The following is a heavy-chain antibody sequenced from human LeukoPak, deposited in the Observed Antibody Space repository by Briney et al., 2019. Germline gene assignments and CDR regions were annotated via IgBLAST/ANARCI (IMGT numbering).Heavy chain of an antibody. CDR2: MNPNSGNT. V-gene: IGHV1-8*02. CDR3: ARGGRAAADS. D-gene: IGHD6-13*01. J-gene: IGHJ4*02. Sequence: GASVKVSCKASGYTFTSYGISWVRQAPGQGLEWMGWMNPNSGNTGYAQKFQGRVTMTRNTSISTAYMELSSLRSEDTAVYYCARGGRAAADSWGQGTLVTVSS. CDR1: GYTFTSYG.